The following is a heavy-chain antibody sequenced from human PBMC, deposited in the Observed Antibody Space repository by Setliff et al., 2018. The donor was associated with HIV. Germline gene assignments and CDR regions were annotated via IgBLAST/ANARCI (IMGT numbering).Heavy chain of an antibody. CDR1: GASVTNVLYY. D-gene: IGHD3-3*01. J-gene: IGHJ5*02. CDR3: AREREAWSAYDS. Sequence: SATLSLTCTVSGASVTNVLYYWSWLRQPAGKGLEWIGHIYTSGNSRYTNYNSSLESRVAISLDTSSNQFSLKLSSVTAADTAVYHCAREREAWSAYDSWGQGTLVTVSS. V-gene: IGHV4-61*09. CDR2: IYTSGNSRYT.